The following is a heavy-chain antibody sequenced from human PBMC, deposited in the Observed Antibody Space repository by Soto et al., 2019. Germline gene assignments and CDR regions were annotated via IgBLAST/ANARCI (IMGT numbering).Heavy chain of an antibody. D-gene: IGHD6-13*01. Sequence: ASVKVSCKASGYTFTSYGISWVRQAPGQGLEWMGWISAYNGNTNYAQKLQGRVTMTTDTSTSTAYMELRSLRSDDTAVYYCARLYSSSWSHAATPDYWGQGTLVTVSS. CDR3: ARLYSSSWSHAATPDY. J-gene: IGHJ4*02. CDR2: ISAYNGNT. CDR1: GYTFTSYG. V-gene: IGHV1-18*01.